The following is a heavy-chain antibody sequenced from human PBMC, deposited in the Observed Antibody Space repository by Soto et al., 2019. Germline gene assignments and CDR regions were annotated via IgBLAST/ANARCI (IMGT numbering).Heavy chain of an antibody. J-gene: IGHJ4*02. CDR3: ARDVTTVTTPGSYFDY. CDR2: IDYSGST. V-gene: IGHV4-30-4*01. Sequence: QVQLQESGPGLVKPSQTLSLTCTVSGGSISSGDYYWSWLRKPPGKGLEWIWYIDYSGSTYYNPTIKSRVTTTVDTSKTQFSLKLSSVTAADTAVYYCARDVTTVTTPGSYFDYWGQGTLVTVSS. CDR1: GGSISSGDYY. D-gene: IGHD4-17*01.